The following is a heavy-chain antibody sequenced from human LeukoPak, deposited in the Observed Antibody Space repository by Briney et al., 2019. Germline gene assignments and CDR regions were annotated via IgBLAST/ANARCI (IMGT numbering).Heavy chain of an antibody. D-gene: IGHD3-22*01. CDR1: GFTFSGSA. CDR3: TRRDYYDSSGYSHIDY. V-gene: IGHV3-73*01. CDR2: IRSKANSYAT. Sequence: GGSLRLSCAASGFTFSGSAMHWVRQASGKGLEWVGRIRSKANSYATAYAASVKGRLTISRDDSKNTAYLQMDSLKTEDTAVYYCTRRDYYDSSGYSHIDYWGQGTLVTVSS. J-gene: IGHJ4*02.